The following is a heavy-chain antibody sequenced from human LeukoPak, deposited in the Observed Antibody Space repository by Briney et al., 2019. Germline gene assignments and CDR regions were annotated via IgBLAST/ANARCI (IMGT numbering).Heavy chain of an antibody. J-gene: IGHJ4*02. CDR3: ARGYVYSYDY. V-gene: IGHV3-30*03. CDR2: ISADGSSI. Sequence: GGSLRLSCAASGFTFSSHGMHWVRQAPGKGLEWVGIISADGSSIFYADSVKGRFTISRDNSKNTLDLQMNRLRAEDTAVYYCARGYVYSYDYWGQGIVVTVSS. D-gene: IGHD3-16*01. CDR1: GFTFSSHG.